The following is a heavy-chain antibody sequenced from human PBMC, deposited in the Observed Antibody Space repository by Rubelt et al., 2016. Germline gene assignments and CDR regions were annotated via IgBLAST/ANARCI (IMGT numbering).Heavy chain of an antibody. Sequence: QVQLQQWGAGLLKPSETLSLTCAVYGGSFSGYYWSWIRQPPGKGLEWIGEINHSGSTNYNPSLKSRVTISVDTSKNQFSLKLSSVTAADTAVYYCARRNGYSSGWYSIRGAFDIWGQRTMVTVSS. D-gene: IGHD6-19*01. CDR1: GGSFSGYY. V-gene: IGHV4-34*01. J-gene: IGHJ3*02. CDR3: ARRNGYSSGWYSIRGAFDI. CDR2: INHSGST.